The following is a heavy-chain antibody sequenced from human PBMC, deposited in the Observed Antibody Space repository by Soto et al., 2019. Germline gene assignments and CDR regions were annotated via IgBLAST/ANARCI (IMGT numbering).Heavy chain of an antibody. V-gene: IGHV3-48*03. CDR3: AIGPGYFDTYEEVDSFDI. D-gene: IGHD3-22*01. J-gene: IGHJ3*02. CDR2: ISSRSTSI. CDR1: GFTFNRFE. Sequence: EVQLVESGGGLIHPGGSLRLSCTASGFTFNRFEMNWVRQAPGRGLEWVSYISSRSTSIYYADSVKGRFTISRDNAKNSLYLQMNSLRAEDTATYYCAIGPGYFDTYEEVDSFDIWGRGTLITVS.